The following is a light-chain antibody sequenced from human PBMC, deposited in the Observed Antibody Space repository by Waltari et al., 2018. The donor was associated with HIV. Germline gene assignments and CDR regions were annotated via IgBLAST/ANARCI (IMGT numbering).Light chain of an antibody. V-gene: IGLV2-8*01. J-gene: IGLJ2*01. CDR2: EVS. Sequence: QSALTQPPSASGSLGQSVTISCTGSSSDIGAYDSVSWFQQHPNNAPKLLLYEVSKRPSGVPDRVSGSMSGETAFLSVSGLQPDDTAAYFCSSYGDNIRVVFGGGTNRTVL. CDR1: SSDIGAYDS. CDR3: SSYGDNIRVV.